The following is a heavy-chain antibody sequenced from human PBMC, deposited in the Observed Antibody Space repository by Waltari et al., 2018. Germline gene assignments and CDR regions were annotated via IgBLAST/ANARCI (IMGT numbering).Heavy chain of an antibody. D-gene: IGHD3-10*01. CDR3: ASSAGSPYYFDY. CDR1: GYTFTSYA. Sequence: QVQLVQSGAEVKKPGASVKVSCKASGYTFTSYAMHWVRQAPGQRLEWLGWINAGDGNTKYSQKFQGRVTITRDTSASTAYMELSSLRSEDTAVYYCASSAGSPYYFDYWGQGTLVTVSS. CDR2: INAGDGNT. J-gene: IGHJ4*02. V-gene: IGHV1-3*01.